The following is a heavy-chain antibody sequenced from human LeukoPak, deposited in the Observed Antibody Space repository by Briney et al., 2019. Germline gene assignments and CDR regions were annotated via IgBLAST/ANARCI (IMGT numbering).Heavy chain of an antibody. Sequence: GGSLRLSCAASGFTFSDYYMSWIRQAPGKGLECVSYISSSGTTIYYADSVKGRFTISRDNAKNSLYLQMNSLRAEDTAVYYCARDRGVTPEYFQHWGQGTLVTVSS. V-gene: IGHV3-11*04. CDR3: ARDRGVTPEYFQH. J-gene: IGHJ1*01. D-gene: IGHD3-10*01. CDR2: ISSSGTTI. CDR1: GFTFSDYY.